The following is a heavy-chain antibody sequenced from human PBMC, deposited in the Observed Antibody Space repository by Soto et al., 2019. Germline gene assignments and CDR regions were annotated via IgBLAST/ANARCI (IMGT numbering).Heavy chain of an antibody. CDR2: IWYDGSNK. D-gene: IGHD6-19*01. V-gene: IGHV3-33*01. CDR1: GFTFSSYG. CDR3: ARDRYSSGWYDLDY. Sequence: QVQLVESGGGVVQPGRSLRLSCAASGFTFSSYGMHWVRQAPGKGLEWVAVIWYDGSNKYYADSVKGRFTMSRDNSKNTLYLQMNSLRVEDTAVYYCARDRYSSGWYDLDYWGQGTLVTVSS. J-gene: IGHJ4*02.